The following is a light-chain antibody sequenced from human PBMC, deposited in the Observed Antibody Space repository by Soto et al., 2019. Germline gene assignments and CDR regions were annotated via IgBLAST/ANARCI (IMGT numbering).Light chain of an antibody. CDR1: SSDVGTYNL. CDR3: TSYTSVTIVV. CDR2: EGS. V-gene: IGLV2-14*02. Sequence: QSVLTQPASVSGSPGQSITISCTGTSSDVGTYNLVSWYQHHPGKAPKLMIYEGSKRPSGVSNRFSGSKSGNTASLTISALQAEDEADYYCTSYTSVTIVVFGGGTKLTVL. J-gene: IGLJ2*01.